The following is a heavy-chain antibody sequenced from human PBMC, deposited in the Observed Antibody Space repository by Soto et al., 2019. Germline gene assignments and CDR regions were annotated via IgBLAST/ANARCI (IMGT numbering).Heavy chain of an antibody. CDR3: ARGEPYYYDTSGFECLDYFDV. CDR2: VYYDGRT. V-gene: IGHV4-59*12. J-gene: IGHJ4*02. CDR1: GGSISTYY. Sequence: GPGPRWSSETLSLTCTVSGGSISTYYWSWVRQPPGKGLEWIAYVYYDGRTNFNPSLKSRVAIVVDTSKDQFSLKLRSVTAADTAVYFCARGEPYYYDTSGFECLDYFDVWGRGTPVTVSS. D-gene: IGHD3-22*01.